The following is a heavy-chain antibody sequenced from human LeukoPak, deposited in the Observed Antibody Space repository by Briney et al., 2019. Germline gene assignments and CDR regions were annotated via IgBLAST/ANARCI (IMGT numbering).Heavy chain of an antibody. Sequence: SGGSLRLSCAASGFTFSSYGMHWVRQAPGKGLEWVAVIWYDGSNKYYADSVKGRFTISRDNSKNTLYPQMNSLRAEDTAVYYCAIILETARYGMDVWGQGTTVTVSS. J-gene: IGHJ6*02. CDR2: IWYDGSNK. V-gene: IGHV3-33*01. CDR3: AIILETARYGMDV. D-gene: IGHD5-24*01. CDR1: GFTFSSYG.